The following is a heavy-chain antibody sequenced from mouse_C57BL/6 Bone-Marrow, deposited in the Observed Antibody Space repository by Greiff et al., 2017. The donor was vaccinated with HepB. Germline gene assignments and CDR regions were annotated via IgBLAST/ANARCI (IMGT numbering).Heavy chain of an antibody. CDR3: AREGTTVVALYGNYNYYAMDY. V-gene: IGHV1-53*01. D-gene: IGHD1-1*01. CDR1: GYTFTSYW. CDR2: INPSNGGT. Sequence: VQLQQPGTELVKPGASVKLSCKASGYTFTSYWMHWVKQRPGQGLEWIGNINPSNGGTNYNEKFKSKATLTVDKSSSTAYMQLSSLTSEDSAVYYCAREGTTVVALYGNYNYYAMDYWGQGTSVTVSS. J-gene: IGHJ4*01.